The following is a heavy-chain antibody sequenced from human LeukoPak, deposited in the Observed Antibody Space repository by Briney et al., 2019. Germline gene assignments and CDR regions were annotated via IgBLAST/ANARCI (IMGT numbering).Heavy chain of an antibody. J-gene: IGHJ5*02. Sequence: GRSLRLSCAASGFTFSSYGMHWVRQAPGKGLEWVAVIWYDGSNKYYADSVKGRFTISRDNAKNSLYLQMNSLRAEDTALYYCAKDSLRYSSSWYGGLDPWGQGTLVTVSS. CDR2: IWYDGSNK. V-gene: IGHV3-33*03. D-gene: IGHD6-13*01. CDR3: AKDSLRYSSSWYGGLDP. CDR1: GFTFSSYG.